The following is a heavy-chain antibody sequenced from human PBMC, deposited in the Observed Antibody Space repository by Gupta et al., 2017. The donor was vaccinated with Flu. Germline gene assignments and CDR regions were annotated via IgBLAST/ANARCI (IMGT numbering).Heavy chain of an antibody. V-gene: IGHV3-23*01. J-gene: IGHJ2*01. CDR3: AKTHGWDIVARTNWYFDL. Sequence: EVQLLESGGGLVQPGGSLRLSCAASGFTFSSYAMSWVRQAPGKGLEWVSAISSSGGSTYYADSVKGRFTISRDNSKNTLYLQMNSLRAEDTAVYYCAKTHGWDIVARTNWYFDLWGRGTLITVSS. D-gene: IGHD2-15*01. CDR1: GFTFSSYA. CDR2: ISSSGGST.